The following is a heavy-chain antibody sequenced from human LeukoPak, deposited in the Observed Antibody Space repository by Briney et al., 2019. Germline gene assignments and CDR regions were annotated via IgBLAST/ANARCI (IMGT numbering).Heavy chain of an antibody. CDR3: ARAVMVAVAGGRFDY. CDR1: SGSISNGGYY. J-gene: IGHJ4*02. D-gene: IGHD6-19*01. V-gene: IGHV4-39*07. CDR2: IYYSGTN. Sequence: SETLSLTCTVSSGSISNGGYYWVWIRQPPGKGLEWIGSIYYSGTNYYNPSLTSRVTISVDTFNNQFSLKLTSVTAADTAVYYCARAVMVAVAGGRFDYWGQGTLVTVSS.